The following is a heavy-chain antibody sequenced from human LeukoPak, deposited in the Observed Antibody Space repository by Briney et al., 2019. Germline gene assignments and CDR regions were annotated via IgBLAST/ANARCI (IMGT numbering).Heavy chain of an antibody. Sequence: GGSLRLSCAASGLTFSSYAMHWVRQAPGKGLEWVAVISYDGSNKYYADSMKGRFTISRDNSKNTLYLQMNSLRAEDTAVYYCASATIFGVVIYYWGQGTLVTVSS. CDR1: GLTFSSYA. V-gene: IGHV3-30*04. CDR3: ASATIFGVVIYY. CDR2: ISYDGSNK. J-gene: IGHJ4*02. D-gene: IGHD3-3*01.